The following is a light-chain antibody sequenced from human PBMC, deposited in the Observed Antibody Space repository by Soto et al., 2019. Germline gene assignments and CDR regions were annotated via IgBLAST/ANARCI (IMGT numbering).Light chain of an antibody. J-gene: IGKJ4*01. Sequence: DIQMTQSPPSLSASVGDRVTITCRASQSISSYLNWYQQKPGKAPKLLIYAASSLQSGVPSRFSGSGSGTEFTLTISSLQPEDIATYYCQQFDTLPLTFGGGTKVDNK. CDR3: QQFDTLPLT. CDR2: AAS. CDR1: QSISSY. V-gene: IGKV1-39*01.